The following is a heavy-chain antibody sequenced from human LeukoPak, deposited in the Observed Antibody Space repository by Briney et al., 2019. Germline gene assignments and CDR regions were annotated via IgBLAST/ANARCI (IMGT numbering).Heavy chain of an antibody. CDR2: ISSSGGST. CDR3: TKAGIAVPATPDY. D-gene: IGHD6-19*01. V-gene: IGHV3-23*01. CDR1: GFTFSSYA. J-gene: IGHJ4*02. Sequence: SGGSLRLSCAASGFTFSSYAMNWVRQAPGKGLEWVSVISSSGGSTYYADSVKGRFIISRDNPKNTLYPQMNSLRAEDTAVYYCTKAGIAVPATPDYWGQGTLVTVSS.